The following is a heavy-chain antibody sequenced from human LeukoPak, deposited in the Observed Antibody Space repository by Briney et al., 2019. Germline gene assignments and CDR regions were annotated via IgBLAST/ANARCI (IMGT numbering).Heavy chain of an antibody. Sequence: GGSLRLSCAASGFTFSSYAMSWVRQAPGKGLEWVSAISGSGGSTYYADPVKGRFTISRDNSKNTLYLQMNSLRAEDTAVYYCAKPYCSGGSCSYYFDYWGQGTLVTVSS. CDR1: GFTFSSYA. CDR3: AKPYCSGGSCSYYFDY. J-gene: IGHJ4*02. CDR2: ISGSGGST. V-gene: IGHV3-23*01. D-gene: IGHD2-15*01.